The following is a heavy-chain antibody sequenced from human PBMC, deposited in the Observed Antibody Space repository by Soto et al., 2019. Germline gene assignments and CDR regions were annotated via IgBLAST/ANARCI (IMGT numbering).Heavy chain of an antibody. J-gene: IGHJ6*02. CDR3: ARQASTIFGVVKDYYYYYGMDV. Sequence: PGESLKISCKGSGYSFTNYWIGWVRQMPGKGLEWMGIIYPGDSNTRYSPSFQGQVTISADKSISTAYLQWSSLKASDTATYYCARQASTIFGVVKDYYYYYGMDVWGQGTTVTVSS. D-gene: IGHD3-3*01. CDR2: IYPGDSNT. CDR1: GYSFTNYW. V-gene: IGHV5-51*01.